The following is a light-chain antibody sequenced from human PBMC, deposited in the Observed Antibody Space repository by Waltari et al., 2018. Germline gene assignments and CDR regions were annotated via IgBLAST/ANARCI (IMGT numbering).Light chain of an antibody. V-gene: IGLV1-40*01. CDR1: GSNIGAGFD. J-gene: IGLJ1*01. Sequence: HSALTQPPSVSGAPGQRATISCSGGGSNIGAGFDVQWYQQLPRAAPKVGLKGDGRRPSGVPGRFSGFQSGTSASLAIAGLQAEDEGDYYRQSYDSGLTGYVFGTGTKVTVL. CDR2: GDG. CDR3: QSYDSGLTGYV.